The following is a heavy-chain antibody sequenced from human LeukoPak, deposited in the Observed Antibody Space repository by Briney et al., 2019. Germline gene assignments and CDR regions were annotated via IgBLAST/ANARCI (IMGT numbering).Heavy chain of an antibody. Sequence: EASVKVSCKASGYTFTGYYMHWVRQAPGQGLEWMGWISAYNGNTNYAQKLQGRVTMTTDTSTSTAYMELRSLRSDGTAVYYCARDKKLDPYYFDYWGQGTLVTVSS. CDR2: ISAYNGNT. CDR3: ARDKKLDPYYFDY. V-gene: IGHV1-18*04. J-gene: IGHJ4*02. CDR1: GYTFTGYY. D-gene: IGHD1-1*01.